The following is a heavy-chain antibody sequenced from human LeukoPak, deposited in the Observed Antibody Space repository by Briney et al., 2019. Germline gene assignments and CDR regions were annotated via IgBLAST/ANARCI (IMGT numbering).Heavy chain of an antibody. D-gene: IGHD6-19*01. Sequence: GGSLRLSCAASGFTVSSNYMSWVRQAPGKGLEWVSVIYSGGSTYYADSVKGRFTISRDNSKNTLYLQMNSLRAEDTAVCYCAREEYSSGWFDPWGQGTLVTVSS. CDR2: IYSGGST. CDR3: AREEYSSGWFDP. J-gene: IGHJ5*02. CDR1: GFTVSSNY. V-gene: IGHV3-53*01.